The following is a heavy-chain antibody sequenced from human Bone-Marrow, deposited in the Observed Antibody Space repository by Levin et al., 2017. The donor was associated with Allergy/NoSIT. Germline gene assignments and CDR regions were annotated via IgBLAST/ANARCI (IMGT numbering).Heavy chain of an antibody. CDR1: GFTFSDYA. Sequence: LSLTCAASGFTFSDYAMHWVRQVPDKGLEWVSLIWDDRGNTYYADSVKGRFTISRDNSKKTVFLQMDSLSDEDTAIYYCARDRTYCGVGSCYSYEYFYGLDAWGQGTTVAVSS. CDR2: IWDDRGNT. J-gene: IGHJ6*02. V-gene: IGHV3-33*01. D-gene: IGHD2-15*01. CDR3: ARDRTYCGVGSCYSYEYFYGLDA.